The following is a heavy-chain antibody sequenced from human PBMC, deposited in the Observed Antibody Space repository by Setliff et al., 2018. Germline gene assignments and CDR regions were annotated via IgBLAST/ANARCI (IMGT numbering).Heavy chain of an antibody. Sequence: SETLSLTCTVSGGSIGGSTFHWGWIRQPPGKGLEWIGSIYYSGSTYYNPSLKSRVTISVDTSKNQFSLKLSSVTAADTAVYYCARGRIAAALYYFDYWGQGTLVTVSS. J-gene: IGHJ4*02. CDR3: ARGRIAAALYYFDY. D-gene: IGHD6-13*01. V-gene: IGHV4-39*01. CDR2: IYYSGST. CDR1: GGSIGGSTFH.